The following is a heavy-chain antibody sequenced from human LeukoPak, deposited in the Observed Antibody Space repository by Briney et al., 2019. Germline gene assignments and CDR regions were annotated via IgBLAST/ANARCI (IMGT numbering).Heavy chain of an antibody. V-gene: IGHV3-23*01. CDR2: ISGSGGST. CDR3: ATRTRDAYKTFDY. Sequence: GGSLRLSCAASGFTFSSYAMSWVRQAPGKGLEWVSAISGSGGSTYYADSVKGRFTISRDNAKNSLYLQMNSLRAEDTAVYYCATRTRDAYKTFDYWGQGTLVTVSS. D-gene: IGHD5-24*01. CDR1: GFTFSSYA. J-gene: IGHJ4*02.